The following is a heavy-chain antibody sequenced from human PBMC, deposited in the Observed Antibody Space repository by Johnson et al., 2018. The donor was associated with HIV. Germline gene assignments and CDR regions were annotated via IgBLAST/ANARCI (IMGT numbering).Heavy chain of an antibody. J-gene: IGHJ3*02. D-gene: IGHD6-13*01. CDR3: AKLAAAGGLRDAFEI. CDR2: IWYDGSNK. Sequence: QVQLVESGGGVVQPGRSLRLSCAASGFTFSSYGMHWVRQAPGKGLEWVAVIWYDGSNKYYADSVKGRFTISRDNSKTTLYLQMNSLRAEDTALYYCAKLAAAGGLRDAFEIWGQGTMVTVSS. V-gene: IGHV3-33*06. CDR1: GFTFSSYG.